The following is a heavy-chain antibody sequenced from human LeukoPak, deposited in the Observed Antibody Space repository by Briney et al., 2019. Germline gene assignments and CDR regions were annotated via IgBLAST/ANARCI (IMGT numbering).Heavy chain of an antibody. CDR3: ARGSPVATNQVPNFDS. CDR1: GYTFSGYG. J-gene: IGHJ4*02. Sequence: GASVKVSCRASGYTFSGYGLHWVRQAPGQRPEWMGWINTDNGNTKYPQKFNGRVTITRNKSASTAYLDLVGLTSGDTAVYFCARGSPVATNQVPNFDSWGQGTLVAVSS. V-gene: IGHV1-3*04. CDR2: INTDNGNT. D-gene: IGHD5-24*01.